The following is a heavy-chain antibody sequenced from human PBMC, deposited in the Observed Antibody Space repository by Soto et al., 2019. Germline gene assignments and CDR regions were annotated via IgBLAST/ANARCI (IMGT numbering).Heavy chain of an antibody. J-gene: IGHJ5*02. CDR2: VYWNDDK. V-gene: IGHV2-5*01. Sequence: QITLKESGLTLVRPTQTLTLTCSFSGFSLNTDGVGVVWIRQPPGRALEWLALVYWNDDKRFSPSLQSRLTITKDTSKNQVVLTMSNMGPADTGTYYCAHAFGVYGPNWFDPWGPGTRVTVSS. CDR1: GFSLNTDGVG. CDR3: AHAFGVYGPNWFDP. D-gene: IGHD2-8*01.